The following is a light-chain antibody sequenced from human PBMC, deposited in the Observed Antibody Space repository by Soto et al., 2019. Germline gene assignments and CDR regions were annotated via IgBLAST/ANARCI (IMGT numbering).Light chain of an antibody. J-gene: IGLJ1*01. V-gene: IGLV2-14*03. Sequence: QSALTQSASVSGSPGQSITISCTGTSNYVGGYNYVSWYQQHPGKAPKLMIYDVSNRPSGVSNRFSGSKSANTASLTISGLQTEDESDYYCSSYTGSSTYVFGTGTKVTVL. CDR3: SSYTGSSTYV. CDR1: SNYVGGYNY. CDR2: DVS.